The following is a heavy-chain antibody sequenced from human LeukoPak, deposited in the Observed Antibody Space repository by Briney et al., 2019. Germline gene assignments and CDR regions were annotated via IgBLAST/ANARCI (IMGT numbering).Heavy chain of an antibody. Sequence: SETLSLTCTVSGGSISISAHYWGWIRQPPGKGLEWIACVYHSGSTFYNPSLKSRVTISVDTSKNQFSLRLRSVTAADTAVYYCARHFHPYYFDYWGQGTLATVSS. CDR3: ARHFHPYYFDY. CDR1: GGSISISAHY. J-gene: IGHJ4*02. V-gene: IGHV4-39*01. CDR2: VYHSGST.